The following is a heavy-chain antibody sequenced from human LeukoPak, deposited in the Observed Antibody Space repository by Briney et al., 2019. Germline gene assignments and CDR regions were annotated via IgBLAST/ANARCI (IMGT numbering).Heavy chain of an antibody. V-gene: IGHV3-30*18. CDR2: ISYDGSNK. CDR1: GFTFSSYG. D-gene: IGHD7-27*01. Sequence: GGSRRLSSAASGFTFSSYGMHWVRQAPGKGLGWVAVISYDGSNKYYADSVKGRFTISRDNSKNTLYLQMNSLRAEDTAVYYCAKLPLTGGQDYWGQGTLVTVSS. CDR3: AKLPLTGGQDY. J-gene: IGHJ4*02.